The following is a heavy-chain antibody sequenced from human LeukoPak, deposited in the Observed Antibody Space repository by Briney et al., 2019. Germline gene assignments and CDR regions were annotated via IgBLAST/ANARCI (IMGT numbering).Heavy chain of an antibody. CDR1: GITLSNYG. CDR3: AKRGVVIRVILVGFHKEAYYFDS. J-gene: IGHJ4*02. D-gene: IGHD3-22*01. CDR2: ISDGGGRT. Sequence: GGSLRLSCAVSGITLSNYGMSWVRRAPGKGLEWVAGISDGGGRTNYADSVKGRFTISRDSPKNTLYLQMNSLRAEDTAVYFCAKRGVVIRVILVGFHKEAYYFDSWGQGALVTVSS. V-gene: IGHV3-23*01.